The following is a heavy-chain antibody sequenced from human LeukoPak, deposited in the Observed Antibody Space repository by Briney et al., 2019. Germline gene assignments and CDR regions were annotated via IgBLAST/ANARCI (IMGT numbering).Heavy chain of an antibody. J-gene: IGHJ4*02. D-gene: IGHD3-22*01. CDR2: ISSNGDST. V-gene: IGHV3-64D*06. CDR1: GFTFSSYA. CDR3: VKGLRYYDSSDTFDY. Sequence: GGSLRLCCSASGFTFSSYAMHWVRQAPGQGLEYVSAISSNGDSTYYADSVKGRFTISRDNSKNTLYLQMSSLRAEDTAVYYCVKGLRYYDSSDTFDYWGQGTLVSVSS.